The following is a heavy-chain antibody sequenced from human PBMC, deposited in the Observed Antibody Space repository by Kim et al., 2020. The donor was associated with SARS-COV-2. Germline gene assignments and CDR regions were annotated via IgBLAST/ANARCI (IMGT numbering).Heavy chain of an antibody. J-gene: IGHJ4*02. D-gene: IGHD6-6*01. CDR3: ARGIEYSSSVPGFDY. CDR2: ISSSSSYI. CDR1: GFTFSSYS. V-gene: IGHV3-21*01. Sequence: GGSLRLSCAASGFTFSSYSMNWVRQAPGKGLEWVSSISSSSSYIYYADSVKGRFTISRDNAKNSLYLQMNSLRAEDTAVYYCARGIEYSSSVPGFDYWGQGTLVTVSS.